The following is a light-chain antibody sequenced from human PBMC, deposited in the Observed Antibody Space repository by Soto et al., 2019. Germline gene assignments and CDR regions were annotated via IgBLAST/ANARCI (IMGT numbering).Light chain of an antibody. CDR2: DVD. CDR3: SSYTSTSTRV. CDR1: SSDVGGYNY. J-gene: IGLJ1*01. V-gene: IGLV2-14*03. Sequence: QSVLTQPASVSGSPGQSITISCTGTSSDVGGYNYVSWYQHHPGKAPKLMIYDVDNRPSGVSSRFSGSKSGNTASLTISGLQAEDEADYYCSSYTSTSTRVFGTGTKVTVL.